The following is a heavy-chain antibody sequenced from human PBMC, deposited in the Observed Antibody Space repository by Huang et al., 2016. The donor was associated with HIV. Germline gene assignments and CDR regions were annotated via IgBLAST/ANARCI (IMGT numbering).Heavy chain of an antibody. CDR2: ISSSSSYI. CDR1: GFTFSSYS. CDR3: ARAVPTPNRFGVGGFDY. D-gene: IGHD3-3*01. Sequence: EVQLVESGGGLVKPGGSLRLSCAASGFTFSSYSMNWVRQAPGKVLEWVSSISSSSSYIYYADSVKGRFTISRDNAKNSLYLQMNSLGAEDTAVYYCARAVPTPNRFGVGGFDYWGQGTLVTVSS. V-gene: IGHV3-21*01. J-gene: IGHJ4*02.